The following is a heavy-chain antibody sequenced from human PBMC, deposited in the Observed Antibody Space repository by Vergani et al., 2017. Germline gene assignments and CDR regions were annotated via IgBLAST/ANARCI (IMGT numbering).Heavy chain of an antibody. CDR1: GFTFNHYA. V-gene: IGHV3-23*01. CDR3: ALAATPIDY. J-gene: IGHJ4*02. D-gene: IGHD2-15*01. Sequence: EVQLLESGGDLVQPGGSLRLSCAASGFTFNHYAMNWVRQAPGKGLEWVSGISGSGGSTYYADSVKGRFTISRDNSKNTLYLQMNSLRAEDTAVYYCALAATPIDYWGQGTLVTVSS. CDR2: ISGSGGST.